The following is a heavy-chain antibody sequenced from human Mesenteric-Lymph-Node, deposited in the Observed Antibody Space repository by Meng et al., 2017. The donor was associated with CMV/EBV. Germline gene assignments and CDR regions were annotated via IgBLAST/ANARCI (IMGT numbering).Heavy chain of an antibody. V-gene: IGHV4-34*01. J-gene: IGHJ6*02. Sequence: GSLRLSCAVYGAPFSGYYCSWLRQPPGKGLEWIGEINHSGTTNDNPSLKSRVTISLDTSKSQFSLNLSSVTAADTAVYYCASRRGGYCSGTGCRTLRPYYYNGMDVWGQGTTVTVSS. CDR2: INHSGTT. D-gene: IGHD2-2*03. CDR1: GAPFSGYY. CDR3: ASRRGGYCSGTGCRTLRPYYYNGMDV.